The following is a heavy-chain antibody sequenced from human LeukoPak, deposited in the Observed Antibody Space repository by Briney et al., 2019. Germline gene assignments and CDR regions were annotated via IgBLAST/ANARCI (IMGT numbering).Heavy chain of an antibody. CDR2: FDPEDGET. Sequence: ASVKVSCKVSGYTITELSMHWVRQAPGKGLEWMGGFDPEDGETIYAQKFQGRVTMTEDTSTDTAYMELSSLRSEDTAVYYCATGKKFLLLWFGELLIWGQGTLVTVSS. CDR1: GYTITELS. D-gene: IGHD3-10*01. J-gene: IGHJ4*02. V-gene: IGHV1-24*01. CDR3: ATGKKFLLLWFGELLI.